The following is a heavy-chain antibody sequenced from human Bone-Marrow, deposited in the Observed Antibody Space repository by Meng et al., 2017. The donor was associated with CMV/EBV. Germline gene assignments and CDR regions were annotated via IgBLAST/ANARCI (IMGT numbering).Heavy chain of an antibody. J-gene: IGHJ5*01. CDR1: GFTFDDYA. CDR3: AKGSDYGRGDWFDP. D-gene: IGHD4-17*01. V-gene: IGHV3-9*01. CDR2: ISWNSGSI. Sequence: GGSLRLSCAASGFTFDDYAMHWVRQAPGKGLEWVSGISWNSGSIGYADSVKGRFTISRDNAKNSLYLQMNSLRAEDTALYYCAKGSDYGRGDWFDPWGQGTTVTVSS.